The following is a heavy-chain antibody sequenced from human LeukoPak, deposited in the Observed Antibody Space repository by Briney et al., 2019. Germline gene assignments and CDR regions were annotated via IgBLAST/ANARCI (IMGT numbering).Heavy chain of an antibody. V-gene: IGHV3-48*04. CDR1: GFTFSNAW. Sequence: PGGSLRLSCAASGFTFSNAWMNWVRQAPGKGLEWVSYISSSGSTIYYADSVKGRFTISRDNAKNSLYLQMNSLRAEDTAVYDCAGQSRLGYCSGGSCYSQPFDPWGQGTLVTVSS. CDR3: AGQSRLGYCSGGSCYSQPFDP. CDR2: ISSSGSTI. D-gene: IGHD2-15*01. J-gene: IGHJ5*02.